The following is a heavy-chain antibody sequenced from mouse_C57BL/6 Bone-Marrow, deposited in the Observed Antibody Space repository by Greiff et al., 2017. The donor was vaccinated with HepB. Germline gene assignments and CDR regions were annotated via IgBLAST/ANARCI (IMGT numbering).Heavy chain of an antibody. V-gene: IGHV14-4*01. CDR3: ARWGTSMDY. D-gene: IGHD1-1*01. J-gene: IGHJ4*01. CDR2: IDPENGDT. Sequence: EVKLMESGAELVRPGASVKLSCTASGFNIKDDYMHWVKQRPEQGLEWIGWIDPENGDTEYASKFQGKATITADTSSNTAYLQLSSLTSEDSAVYYCARWGTSMDYWGQGTSVTVSS. CDR1: GFNIKDDY.